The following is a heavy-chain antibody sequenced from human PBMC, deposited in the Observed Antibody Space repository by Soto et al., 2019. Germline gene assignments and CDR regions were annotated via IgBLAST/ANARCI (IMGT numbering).Heavy chain of an antibody. Sequence: ASVKVSCTASGYTFTIYDINWVRQATGQGLEWMGWMNPNSGNTGYAQKFQGRVTMTRNTSISTAYMELSSLRSEDTAVYYCARENYDIWTVEIVYGGFDPWGQGTLVTVSS. CDR3: ARENYDIWTVEIVYGGFDP. D-gene: IGHD3-9*01. CDR2: MNPNSGNT. V-gene: IGHV1-8*01. J-gene: IGHJ5*02. CDR1: GYTFTIYD.